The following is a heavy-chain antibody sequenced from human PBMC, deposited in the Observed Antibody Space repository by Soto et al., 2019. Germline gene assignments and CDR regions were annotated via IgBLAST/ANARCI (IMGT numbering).Heavy chain of an antibody. CDR2: IYWDNDK. V-gene: IGHV2-5*02. CDR1: GFSLSTSGVG. CDR3: AYRRDNGWYDFAY. J-gene: IGHJ4*02. Sequence: QITLKESGPTLLKPTQTLTLTCTFSGFSLSTSGVGLGWIRQPPGKALEWLALIYWDNDKRYSPSLKSRLTITKDTSKNRVVLTMTNMAPGDTGRYFCAYRRDNGWYDFAYWGQGALVTVSS. D-gene: IGHD6-19*01.